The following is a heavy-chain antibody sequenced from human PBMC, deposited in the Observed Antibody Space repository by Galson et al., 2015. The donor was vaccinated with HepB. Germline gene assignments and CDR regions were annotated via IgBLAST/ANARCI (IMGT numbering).Heavy chain of an antibody. CDR3: AKGSGKDGYSGSWYFDL. CDR1: GYTFTSYG. D-gene: IGHD3-10*01. J-gene: IGHJ2*01. Sequence: SVKVSCKASGYTFTSYGISWVRQAPGQGLEWMGWISAYNGNTNYAQKLQGRVTMTTDTSTSTAYMELRSLRSDDTAVYYCAKGSGKDGYSGSWYFDLWGRGTLVTVSS. V-gene: IGHV1-18*01. CDR2: ISAYNGNT.